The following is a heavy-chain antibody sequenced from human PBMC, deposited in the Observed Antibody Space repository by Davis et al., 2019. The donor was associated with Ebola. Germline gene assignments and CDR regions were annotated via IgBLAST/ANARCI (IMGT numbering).Heavy chain of an antibody. V-gene: IGHV4-34*01. J-gene: IGHJ5*02. CDR3: ARARGSYLSWFDP. CDR1: GGSFSGYY. D-gene: IGHD3-10*01. CDR2: INHSGST. Sequence: PSETLSLTCAVYGGSFSGYYWSWIRQPPGKGLEWIGEINHSGSTNYNPSLKSRVTISVDTSKNQFSLKLSSVTAADTAVYYCARARGSYLSWFDPWGQGTLVTVSS.